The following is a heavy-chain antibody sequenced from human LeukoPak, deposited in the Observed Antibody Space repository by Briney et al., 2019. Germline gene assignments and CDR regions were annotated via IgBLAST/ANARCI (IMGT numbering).Heavy chain of an antibody. CDR3: ARDWFDGDYDRFDY. CDR1: GFAFSNYW. J-gene: IGHJ4*02. D-gene: IGHD4-17*01. V-gene: IGHV3-7*03. CDR2: IKQDGSET. Sequence: GGSLRLSCAASGFAFSNYWMNWVRQAPGKGLEWVANIKQDGSETNYVDSVKGRFTISRDNAKNSLSLQMNSLRVEDTAVYYCARDWFDGDYDRFDYWGQGTLVTVSS.